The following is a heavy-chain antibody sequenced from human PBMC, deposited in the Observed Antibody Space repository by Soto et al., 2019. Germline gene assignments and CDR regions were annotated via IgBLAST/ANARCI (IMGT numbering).Heavy chain of an antibody. CDR3: AKVRTAPYYFDY. J-gene: IGHJ4*02. Sequence: GGSLRLSCAASGFSFSSHAMSWVRQAPGKGLEWVSGISGSGGATYYADSVKGRFTISRDNSKNTLYLQINSLRAEDTAIYHCAKVRTAPYYFDYWGQGTLVTVSS. CDR2: ISGSGGAT. V-gene: IGHV3-23*01. D-gene: IGHD5-18*01. CDR1: GFSFSSHA.